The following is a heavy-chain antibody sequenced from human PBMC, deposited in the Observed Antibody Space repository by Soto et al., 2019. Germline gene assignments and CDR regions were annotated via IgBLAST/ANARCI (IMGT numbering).Heavy chain of an antibody. J-gene: IGHJ4*02. V-gene: IGHV3-21*01. Sequence: GGSLRLSCAVSGFPLEKYGMNWVRQAPGKGLEWVSSISFSGDYIYYADSVKGRFTVSRDNAKNTLYLQMNSLRAEDTAVYYCATAEVDYWGPGTLVTVSS. CDR3: ATAEVDY. CDR1: GFPLEKYG. CDR2: ISFSGDYI.